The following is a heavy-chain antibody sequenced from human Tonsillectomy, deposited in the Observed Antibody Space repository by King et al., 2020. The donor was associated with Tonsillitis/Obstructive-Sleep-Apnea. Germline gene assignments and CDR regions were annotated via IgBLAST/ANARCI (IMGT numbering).Heavy chain of an antibody. D-gene: IGHD3-10*01. CDR2: IHHSGXT. V-gene: IGHV4-4*02. CDR1: GGSISSSNW. J-gene: IGHJ5*02. Sequence: QLQESGPGLVQPSGTLSLTCAVSGGSISSSNWWNWVRQPPGKGLEWIGEIHHSGXTNYNPXLKSRVTMSVDNSKNEFSLKLSSVPAADPAVYYCARDGGYYSGSGSYYNWFDPWGQGTLVTVSS. CDR3: ARDGGYYSGSGSYYNWFDP.